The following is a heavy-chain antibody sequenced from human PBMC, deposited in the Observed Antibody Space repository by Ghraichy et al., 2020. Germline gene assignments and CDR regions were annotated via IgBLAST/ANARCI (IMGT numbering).Heavy chain of an antibody. Sequence: SETLSLTCTVSGDPMSNNNDYWSWVRQPAGKGLEWIGRVYNNGRTDYSLSLKSRVTISLDTSNNQLSLKMWSVTAADTAVYFCARAYHNLDDAFDFWGPGTVVTVSS. CDR1: GDPMSNNNDY. D-gene: IGHD2-2*01. CDR2: VYNNGRT. V-gene: IGHV4-61*02. CDR3: ARAYHNLDDAFDF. J-gene: IGHJ3*01.